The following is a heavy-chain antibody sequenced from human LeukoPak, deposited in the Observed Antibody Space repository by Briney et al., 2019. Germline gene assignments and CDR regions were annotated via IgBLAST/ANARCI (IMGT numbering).Heavy chain of an antibody. CDR3: ARRSRSSMAGETPGVSRRWFDH. CDR2: IYPGDSDT. Sequence: KPGESLKISCKGSGYSFTSYWIGWVRQMPGKGLEWMGIIYPGDSDTRYSPSFQGQVTISADKSISTAYLQWSSLKASDTAMYYCARRSRSSMAGETPGVSRRWFDHWGQGTLVTVSS. J-gene: IGHJ5*02. V-gene: IGHV5-51*03. D-gene: IGHD3-3*02. CDR1: GYSFTSYW.